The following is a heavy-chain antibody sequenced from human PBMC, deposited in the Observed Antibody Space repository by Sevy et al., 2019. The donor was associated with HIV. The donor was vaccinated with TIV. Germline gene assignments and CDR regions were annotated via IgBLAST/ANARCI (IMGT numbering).Heavy chain of an antibody. CDR3: TRDMYGIDY. CDR2: VDNDGRGT. V-gene: IGHV3-74*01. Sequence: GGSLRLSCAASGFTFTNYWMHWVRQAPGKGLGWVSRVDNDGRGTNYAESVKGRLTISRDNAKNTVYLQMNSLRAEDTAVYYCTRDMYGIDYWGQGTLVTVSS. J-gene: IGHJ4*02. CDR1: GFTFTNYW. D-gene: IGHD2-8*01.